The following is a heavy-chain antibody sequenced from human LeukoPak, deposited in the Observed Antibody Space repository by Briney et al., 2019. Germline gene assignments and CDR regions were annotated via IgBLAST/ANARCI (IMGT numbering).Heavy chain of an antibody. V-gene: IGHV4-61*02. CDR1: GGSISSGSYY. D-gene: IGHD3-3*01. CDR2: IYTSGST. CDR3: ARVNLGLDFWSGMFDP. Sequence: NPSETLSLTCTVSGGSISSGSYYWSWIRQPAGKGLEWIGRIYTSGSTNYNPSLKSRVTISVDTSKNQFSLKLSSVTAADTAVYYCARVNLGLDFWSGMFDPWGQGTLVTVSS. J-gene: IGHJ5*02.